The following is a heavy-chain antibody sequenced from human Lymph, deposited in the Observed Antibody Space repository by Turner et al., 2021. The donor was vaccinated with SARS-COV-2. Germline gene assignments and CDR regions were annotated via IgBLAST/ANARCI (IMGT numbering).Heavy chain of an antibody. CDR3: ARDLQLYGMDV. CDR1: GFIVSSNY. V-gene: IGHV3-53*02. Sequence: EVQLVETGGVLIQPGGSLRLSCAASGFIVSSNYMNWVRQGPGKGLEWVTLIYSGSSTYYADSVKGRFTISRDNYKNTLYLQMNSLRAEDTAVYYCARDLQLYGMDVWGQGTTVTVSS. CDR2: IYSGSST. J-gene: IGHJ6*02. D-gene: IGHD1-1*01.